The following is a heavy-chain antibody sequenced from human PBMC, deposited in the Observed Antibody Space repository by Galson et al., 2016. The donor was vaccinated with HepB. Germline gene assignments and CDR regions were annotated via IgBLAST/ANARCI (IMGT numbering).Heavy chain of an antibody. D-gene: IGHD2/OR15-2a*01. CDR2: ICCDAGST. V-gene: IGHV3-64D*06. J-gene: IGHJ4*02. CDR1: GFTFSNFG. Sequence: SLRLSCAASGFTFSNFGMLWVRQGPGKGLECVSVICCDAGSTYYADSVKGRVTISRDNPENTLCLQMTSLRPEDTALYYCAENGIEYVKSGYFKARGQGPLVIV. CDR3: AENGIEYVKSGYFKA.